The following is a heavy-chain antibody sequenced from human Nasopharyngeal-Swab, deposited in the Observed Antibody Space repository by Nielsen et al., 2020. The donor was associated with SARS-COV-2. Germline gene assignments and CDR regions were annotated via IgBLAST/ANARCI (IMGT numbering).Heavy chain of an antibody. J-gene: IGHJ4*02. CDR3: VNLCGGDCHSFST. V-gene: IGHV3-64D*08. D-gene: IGHD2-21*02. Sequence: VRQGSGKGLEYVSAISSNGGSTYYADSVKGRFTISRDNSKNTLYLQMSSLRAEDTAVYYCVNLCGGDCHSFSTWGQGTLVTVSS. CDR2: ISSNGGST.